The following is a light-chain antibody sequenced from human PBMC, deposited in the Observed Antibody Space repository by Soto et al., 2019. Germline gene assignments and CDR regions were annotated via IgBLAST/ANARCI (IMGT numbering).Light chain of an antibody. CDR2: EVS. J-gene: IGLJ1*01. Sequence: QSALTRPASVSGSPGQSITISCTGTSSDVGGYNYVSWYQQHPGKAPKLMIYEVSNRPSGVSNRFSGSKSGNTASLTISGLQAEDEAYYYCSSYTSSSTLVFGTGTKLTVL. CDR1: SSDVGGYNY. V-gene: IGLV2-14*01. CDR3: SSYTSSSTLV.